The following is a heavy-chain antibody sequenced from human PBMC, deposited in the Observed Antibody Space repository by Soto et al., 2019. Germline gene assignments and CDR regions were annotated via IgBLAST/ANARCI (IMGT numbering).Heavy chain of an antibody. CDR3: ARDDRGLSGYYGYYYGMDV. V-gene: IGHV3-30-3*01. CDR2: ISYDGSNK. Sequence: GGALRLSYAASGFSLRSYSIHWGRPGPGKGGGWVAVISYDGSNKYYADSVKGRFTISRDNSKNTLYLQMNSLRAEDTAVYYCARDDRGLSGYYGYYYGMDVWGQGTTVTVSS. D-gene: IGHD3-3*01. CDR1: GFSLRSYS. J-gene: IGHJ6*02.